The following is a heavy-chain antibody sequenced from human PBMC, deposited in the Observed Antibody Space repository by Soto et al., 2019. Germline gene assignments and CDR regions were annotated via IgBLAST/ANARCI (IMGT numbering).Heavy chain of an antibody. V-gene: IGHV3-15*07. CDR1: GCSLTYAW. J-gene: IGHJ4*02. CDR2: IKSMPDGGTT. Sequence: EVQLVESGGGLVEPGGALRLSCAASGCSLTYAWLNWVRQAPGQGLEWVGRIKSMPDGGTTDYAAPVKGRFTISRDDLGNRVYLQMNSLKTEDTAVYYCAADLPDWGAYAFDYWGQGTLVTVSP. D-gene: IGHD3-16*01. CDR3: AADLPDWGAYAFDY.